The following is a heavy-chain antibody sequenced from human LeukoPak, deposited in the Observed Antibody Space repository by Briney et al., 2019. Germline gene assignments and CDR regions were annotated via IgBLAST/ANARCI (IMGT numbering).Heavy chain of an antibody. V-gene: IGHV1-2*06. CDR2: INPNSGGT. J-gene: IGHJ4*02. CDR3: ARVRSPIAVAGTRFDY. D-gene: IGHD6-19*01. CDR1: GYTFTGYY. Sequence: ASVKVSCKASGYTFTGYYMHWVRQAPGQGLEWMGRINPNSGGTNYAQKFQGRVAMTRDTSISTAYMELGRLRSDDTAVYYCARVRSPIAVAGTRFDYWGQGTLVTVSS.